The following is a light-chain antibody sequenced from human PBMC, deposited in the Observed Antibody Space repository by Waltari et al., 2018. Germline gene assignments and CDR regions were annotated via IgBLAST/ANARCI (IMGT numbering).Light chain of an antibody. CDR3: ASRDDRLNGVV. Sequence: QSVLTQAPSASGAPGQRVIISCSVSGSNIGSRAVNWYQQLPGRAPKLLIYSNDQRPSGVPDRFSGSRSGTSASLAISGLQSEDEAHYYCASRDDRLNGVVFGGGTKLTVL. CDR2: SND. V-gene: IGLV1-44*01. CDR1: GSNIGSRA. J-gene: IGLJ2*01.